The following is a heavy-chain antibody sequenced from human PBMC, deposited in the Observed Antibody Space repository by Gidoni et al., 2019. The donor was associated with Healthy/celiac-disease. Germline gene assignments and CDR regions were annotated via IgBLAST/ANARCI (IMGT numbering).Heavy chain of an antibody. CDR1: GYTFTSYY. Sequence: QVQLVQSGAEVKKPGASVKVSCKASGYTFTSYYMPWVRQAPGQGLEWMGIINPSGGSTSYAQKFQGRVTMTRDTSTSTVYMELSSLRSEDTAVYYCARGGGIVVVPAAGNERYFDYWGQGTLVTVSS. CDR3: ARGGGIVVVPAAGNERYFDY. D-gene: IGHD2-2*01. CDR2: INPSGGST. V-gene: IGHV1-46*03. J-gene: IGHJ4*02.